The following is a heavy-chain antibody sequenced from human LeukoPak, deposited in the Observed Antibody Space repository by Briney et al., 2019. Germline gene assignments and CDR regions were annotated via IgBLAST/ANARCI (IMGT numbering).Heavy chain of an antibody. CDR3: AREFSFLLLWFGDPRGWFDP. J-gene: IGHJ5*02. Sequence: GASVKVSCKASGYTFTGYYMHWVRQAPGQGLEWMGWINPNSGGTNYAQKFQGRVTMTRDTSISTAYMELSRLRSDDTAVYYCAREFSFLLLWFGDPRGWFDPWGQGTLVTVSS. D-gene: IGHD3-10*01. V-gene: IGHV1-2*02. CDR2: INPNSGGT. CDR1: GYTFTGYY.